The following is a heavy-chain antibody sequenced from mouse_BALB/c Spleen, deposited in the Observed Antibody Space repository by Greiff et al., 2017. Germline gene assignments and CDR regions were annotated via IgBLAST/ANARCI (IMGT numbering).Heavy chain of an antibody. CDR3: ARKGYYGYYYGSSYDYYAMDY. J-gene: IGHJ4*01. CDR2: IWSGGST. D-gene: IGHD1-1*01. V-gene: IGHV2-4-1*01. CDR1: GFSLTSYG. Sequence: VQRVESGPGLVQPSQSLSITCTVSGFSLTSYGVHWVRQSPGKGLEWLGVIWSGGSTDYNAAFISRLSISKDNSKSQVFFKMNSLQADDTAIYYCARKGYYGYYYGSSYDYYAMDYWGQGTSVTGSS.